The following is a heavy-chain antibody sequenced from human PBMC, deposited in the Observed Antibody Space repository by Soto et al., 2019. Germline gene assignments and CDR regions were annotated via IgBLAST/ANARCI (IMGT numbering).Heavy chain of an antibody. CDR3: ARDSQPDSSGYYAFDY. D-gene: IGHD3-22*01. CDR2: IIPIFGIA. V-gene: IGHV1-69*01. J-gene: IGHJ4*02. Sequence: SVKRYWKGSGVGFSKVIVSWGRQAPGLGLEWVGGIIPIFGIANYAQKFQGRVTITADESTSTSYMEVNNLRSEDTAVYYCARDSQPDSSGYYAFDYWGQGTLVTVPS. CDR1: GVGFSKVI.